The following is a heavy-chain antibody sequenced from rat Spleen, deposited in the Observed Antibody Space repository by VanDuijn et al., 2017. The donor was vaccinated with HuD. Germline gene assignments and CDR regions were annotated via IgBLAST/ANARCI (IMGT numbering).Heavy chain of an antibody. CDR1: GFTFSSSW. D-gene: IGHD3-3*01. CDR2: ITRDGSST. Sequence: EVQLVESGGDLVQPGSPLKLSCAVSGFTFSSSWLNWIRQAPGKGLEWVASITRDGSSTYYPDTVKGRFVISKDNAKATGYLHMNNLRSEDTAMYYCTGGGHSALNWFAYWGQGTLVTVSS. V-gene: IGHV5-35*01. J-gene: IGHJ3*01. CDR3: TGGGHSALNWFAY.